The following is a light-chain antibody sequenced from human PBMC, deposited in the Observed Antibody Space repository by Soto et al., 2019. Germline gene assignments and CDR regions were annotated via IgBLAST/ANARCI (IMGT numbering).Light chain of an antibody. J-gene: IGKJ2*01. Sequence: EIVMTQSPATLSLSPGERAALSCRASQSINSELAWYQQKPGQPPRLLIYGASTMATGVPARFTGSESGSEFTLTISGLQSEDFAVYYCQQGHNWPLTFGQGTRLEI. CDR1: QSINSE. CDR2: GAS. V-gene: IGKV3-15*01. CDR3: QQGHNWPLT.